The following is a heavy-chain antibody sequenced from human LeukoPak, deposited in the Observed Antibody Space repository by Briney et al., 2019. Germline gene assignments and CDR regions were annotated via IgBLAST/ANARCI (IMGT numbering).Heavy chain of an antibody. CDR1: GGSISSGGYY. CDR3: AIPGLDYYDT. Sequence: SETLSLTCTVSGGSISSGGYYWSWLRQHPGKGLEWIGYIYYSGSTYYHPSLKSRVTISVDTAKNQFSLKLSSLTAADTAVYYCAIPGLDYYDTWGEGTLVTVSS. D-gene: IGHD1-1*01. CDR2: IYYSGST. V-gene: IGHV4-31*03. J-gene: IGHJ4*02.